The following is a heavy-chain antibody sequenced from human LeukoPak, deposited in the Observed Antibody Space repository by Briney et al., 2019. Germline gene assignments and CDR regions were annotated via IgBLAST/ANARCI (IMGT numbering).Heavy chain of an antibody. D-gene: IGHD3-9*01. CDR3: ARESDHFDWLLFDY. J-gene: IGHJ4*02. CDR1: GYTFTGYY. Sequence: ASVKVTCKASGYTFTGYYMHWVRQAPGQGLEWMGWINPNSGGTNYAQKFQGRVTMTRDTSISTAYMELSRLRSDDTAVYYCARESDHFDWLLFDYWGQGTLVTVSS. V-gene: IGHV1-2*02. CDR2: INPNSGGT.